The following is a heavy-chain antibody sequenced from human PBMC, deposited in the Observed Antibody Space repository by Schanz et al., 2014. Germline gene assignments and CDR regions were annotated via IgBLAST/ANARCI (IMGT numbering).Heavy chain of an antibody. D-gene: IGHD3-3*01. CDR2: IKQDESER. Sequence: EVQLVESGGGLVQPGGSLRLSCAASGFTFSTYWMSWVRQAPGKGLEWVANIKQDESERSYVDSVKGRFTISRDNAKNSLYLQMNSLRAEDTAVYYCARDKGGYYPFDYWGQGIPVIVSS. V-gene: IGHV3-7*01. CDR1: GFTFSTYW. CDR3: ARDKGGYYPFDY. J-gene: IGHJ4*02.